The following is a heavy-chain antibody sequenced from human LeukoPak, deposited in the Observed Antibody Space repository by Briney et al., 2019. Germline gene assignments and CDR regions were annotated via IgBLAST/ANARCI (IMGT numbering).Heavy chain of an antibody. CDR1: GIRVSSYA. Sequence: GGSLRLSCAVSGIRVSSYAVHWVRQAPGKGLEWVAVMPQDGSNEHYADSVKGRFTISRDMSKNTVFLLMNSLRGEDTAVYYCARAGSSGSYYMYYGMDVWGQGTTVVVSS. D-gene: IGHD6-19*01. CDR2: MPQDGSNE. CDR3: ARAGSSGSYYMYYGMDV. J-gene: IGHJ6*02. V-gene: IGHV3-30*04.